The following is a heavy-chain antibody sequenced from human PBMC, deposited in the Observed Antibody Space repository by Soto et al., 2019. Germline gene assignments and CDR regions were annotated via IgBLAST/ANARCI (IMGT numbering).Heavy chain of an antibody. V-gene: IGHV1-18*01. J-gene: IGHJ6*03. D-gene: IGHD3-10*01. CDR3: ARAQGVGLWFGGSYYYYYMDV. CDR2: ISAYNGNT. CDR1: GYTFTSYG. Sequence: ASVKVSCKASGYTFTSYGISWVRQAPGQGLEWMGWISAYNGNTNYAQKLQGRVTMTTDTSTSTAYMELRSLRSDDTAVYYCARAQGVGLWFGGSYYYYYMDVWGKGTTVTVSS.